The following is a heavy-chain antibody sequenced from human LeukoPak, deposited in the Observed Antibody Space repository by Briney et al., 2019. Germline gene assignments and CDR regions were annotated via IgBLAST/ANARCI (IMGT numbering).Heavy chain of an antibody. CDR3: AKDGTEYQLLRYFDY. CDR1: GFTFSSYG. CDR2: IRYDGSNK. Sequence: PGGSLRLSCAASGFTFSSYGMHWVRQAPGKGLEWVAFIRYDGSNKYYADSVKGRFTISRDNSKNTLYLQMNSLRAEDTAVYYCAKDGTEYQLLRYFDYWGQGTLVTVSS. D-gene: IGHD2-2*01. J-gene: IGHJ4*02. V-gene: IGHV3-30*02.